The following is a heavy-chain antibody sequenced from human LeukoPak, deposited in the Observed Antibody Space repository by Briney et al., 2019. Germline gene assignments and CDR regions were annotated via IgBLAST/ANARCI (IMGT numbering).Heavy chain of an antibody. D-gene: IGHD1-26*01. V-gene: IGHV4-38-2*02. CDR2: THHNGPT. Sequence: ASETLSLTCSVSGYSISSGYNWGRIRQPPGKGPEWIGSTHHNGPTFYHPSLKSRVTISVDTSLNQVSLNLNSVTAADTAVYYCAREQWGSTFPDYWGQGVLVIVSS. CDR1: GYSISSGYN. J-gene: IGHJ4*02. CDR3: AREQWGSTFPDY.